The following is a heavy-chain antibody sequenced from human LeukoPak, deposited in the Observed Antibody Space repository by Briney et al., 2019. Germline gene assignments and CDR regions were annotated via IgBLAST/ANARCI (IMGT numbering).Heavy chain of an antibody. D-gene: IGHD3-22*01. CDR2: INHRGST. V-gene: IGHV4-34*01. CDR3: ALRPNYDSSGDFRY. J-gene: IGHJ4*02. CDR1: GGSLSGYY. Sequence: PSETLSLTCGFSGGSLSGYYWSRIRQPPGKGLEWIGEINHRGSTNYNPSLKSRVTISVDTSNKSFSLSLSSVTAADTAVYYSALRPNYDSSGDFRYWGQGTLVTVSS.